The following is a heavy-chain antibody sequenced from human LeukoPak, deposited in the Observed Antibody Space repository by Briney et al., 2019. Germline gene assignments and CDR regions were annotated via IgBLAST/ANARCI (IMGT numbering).Heavy chain of an antibody. J-gene: IGHJ3*02. CDR2: INHSGST. CDR1: GGSFSGYY. V-gene: IGHV4-34*01. Sequence: PSETLSLTCAVYGGSFSGYYWSWIRQPPGKGLEWIGEINHSGSTNYNPSLKSRVTISVDTSKNQFSLKLSSVTAADTAVYYCARVSPVGYYDSSGYYTKYAFDIWGQGTMVTVSS. D-gene: IGHD3-22*01. CDR3: ARVSPVGYYDSSGYYTKYAFDI.